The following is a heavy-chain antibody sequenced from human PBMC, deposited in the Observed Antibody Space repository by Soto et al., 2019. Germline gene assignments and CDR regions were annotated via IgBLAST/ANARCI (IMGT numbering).Heavy chain of an antibody. J-gene: IGHJ4*02. CDR3: ATDPWDN. Sequence: EVQLVESGGGLVQPGGSLRLSCAASGFTFRDYWMTWVRQVPGKGLEWVANINQDGREDCYMDSVKGRFTISRDNAKNSLDLQTSRLRADDTAVYHCATDPWDNWGQGTLVTVSS. CDR1: GFTFRDYW. V-gene: IGHV3-7*01. CDR2: INQDGRED.